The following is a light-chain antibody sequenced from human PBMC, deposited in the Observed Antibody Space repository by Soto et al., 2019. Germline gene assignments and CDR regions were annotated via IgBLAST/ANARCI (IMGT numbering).Light chain of an antibody. CDR2: GAS. V-gene: IGKV1-39*01. CDR3: QQSYSKGRT. Sequence: DIPMTQSPSSLSAFVGATVTITCRASQSINNYLNWYQLKPGKAPKLLIFGASNLKSGVPSRFSANGSVTDFSLTITSLQPEDFATYYCQQSYSKGRTFGQGTRLDIQ. J-gene: IGKJ2*01. CDR1: QSINNY.